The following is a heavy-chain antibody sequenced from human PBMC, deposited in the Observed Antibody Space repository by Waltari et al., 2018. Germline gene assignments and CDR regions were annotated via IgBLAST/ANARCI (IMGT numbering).Heavy chain of an antibody. D-gene: IGHD1-1*01. CDR2: INHSGST. CDR1: GGSFSGYY. Sequence: QVQLQQWGAGLLKPSETLSLTCAVYGGSFSGYYWSWIRQPPGKGLEWIGEINHSGSTNYNPSLKSRVTISVDTSKNQFSLKLSSVTAADTAVYYCARHEWSRQQLTPLDYWGQGTLVTVSS. CDR3: ARHEWSRQQLTPLDY. V-gene: IGHV4-34*01. J-gene: IGHJ4*02.